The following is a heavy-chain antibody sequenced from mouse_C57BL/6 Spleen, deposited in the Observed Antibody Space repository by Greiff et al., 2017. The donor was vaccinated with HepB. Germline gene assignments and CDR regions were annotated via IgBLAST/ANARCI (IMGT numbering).Heavy chain of an antibody. J-gene: IGHJ4*01. CDR3: ARRIITTVVAPFYAMDY. CDR1: GYTFTSYW. CDR2: IDPSDSYT. Sequence: QVQLQQPGAELVMPGASVKLSCKASGYTFTSYWMHWVKQRPGQGLEWIGEIDPSDSYTNYNQKFKGKSTLTVDKSSSTAYMQLSSLTSEDSAVYYCARRIITTVVAPFYAMDYWGQGTSVTVSS. V-gene: IGHV1-69*01. D-gene: IGHD1-1*01.